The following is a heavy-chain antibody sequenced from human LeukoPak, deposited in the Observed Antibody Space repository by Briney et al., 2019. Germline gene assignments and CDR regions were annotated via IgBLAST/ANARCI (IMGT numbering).Heavy chain of an antibody. D-gene: IGHD3-22*01. CDR3: ARPGYDSSGYYYRSYYFDY. CDR2: IYYSGST. J-gene: IGHJ4*02. Sequence: PSETLSLTCTVSGGSISSSSYYWGWIRQPPGKGLEWIGSIYYSGSTYYNPSLKSRVTISVDTSKIQFSLKLSSVTAADTAVYYCARPGYDSSGYYYRSYYFDYWGQGTLVTVSS. V-gene: IGHV4-39*01. CDR1: GGSISSSSYY.